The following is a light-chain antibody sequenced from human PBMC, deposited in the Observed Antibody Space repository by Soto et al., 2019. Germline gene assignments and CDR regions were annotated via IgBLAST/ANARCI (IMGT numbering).Light chain of an antibody. CDR3: QQSYSSSWT. CDR2: AAS. V-gene: IGKV1-39*01. J-gene: IGKJ1*01. Sequence: DIQMTQSPSSLSASVGDRVTITCRASQSISSYLNWYQQKPGKAPKLLIYAASSLQSGVPSRFSGSGYGTDFTLTISSLQPEDFATYYFQQSYSSSWTFGQGTKVEIK. CDR1: QSISSY.